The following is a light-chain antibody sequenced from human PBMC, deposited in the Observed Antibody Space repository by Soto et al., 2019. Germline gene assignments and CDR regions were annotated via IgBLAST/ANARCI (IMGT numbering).Light chain of an antibody. CDR3: QHYNSYSEA. J-gene: IGKJ1*01. CDR1: QTISSW. CDR2: KAS. Sequence: DIQMTQSPYTLSGSVGDRVTITCRASQTISSWLAWYQQKPGKAPKLLIYKASTLKSGVTSRFSGSGSGTEFTLTISSLQPDDFATYYCQHYNSYSEAFCQGTKVEL. V-gene: IGKV1-5*03.